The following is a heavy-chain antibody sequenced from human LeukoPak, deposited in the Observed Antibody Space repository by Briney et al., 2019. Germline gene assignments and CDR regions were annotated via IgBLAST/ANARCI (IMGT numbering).Heavy chain of an antibody. CDR1: GYTFTSYG. V-gene: IGHV1-18*01. CDR3: ARSNSGSYYPDAFDI. Sequence: ASVKVSRKASGYTFTSYGISWVRQAPGQGLEWMGWISAYNGNTNYAQKLQGRVTMTTDTSTSTAYMELRSLRSDDTAVYYCARSNSGSYYPDAFDIWGQGTMVTVSS. J-gene: IGHJ3*02. D-gene: IGHD1-26*01. CDR2: ISAYNGNT.